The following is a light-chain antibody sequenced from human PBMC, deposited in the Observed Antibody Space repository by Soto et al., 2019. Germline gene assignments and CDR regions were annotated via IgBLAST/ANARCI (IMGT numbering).Light chain of an antibody. J-gene: IGKJ1*01. CDR3: QQYNSYPWT. Sequence: DIPMTQSPSTLSASVGDRVTITCRASQSISSWLAWYQQKPGKAPKLLIYKASSLESGGPSRFSGSGSGTEFTLTISSLQPDDFATYYCQQYNSYPWTFGQGTKVEIK. CDR2: KAS. CDR1: QSISSW. V-gene: IGKV1-5*03.